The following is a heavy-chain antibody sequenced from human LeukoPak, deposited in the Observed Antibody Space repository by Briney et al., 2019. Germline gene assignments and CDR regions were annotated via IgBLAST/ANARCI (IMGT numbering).Heavy chain of an antibody. D-gene: IGHD4-17*01. J-gene: IGHJ4*02. CDR3: ARVPHYGDYVHYYFDY. CDR2: ISRSSIYI. V-gene: IGHV3-21*01. CDR1: GFTVSTDH. Sequence: PGGSLRLSCAASGFTVSTDHMSWVRQAPGKGLEWVSSISRSSIYIYYADSVMGRFTISRDNAKNSLYLQMNSLRAEDTAVYYCARVPHYGDYVHYYFDYWGQGTLVTVSS.